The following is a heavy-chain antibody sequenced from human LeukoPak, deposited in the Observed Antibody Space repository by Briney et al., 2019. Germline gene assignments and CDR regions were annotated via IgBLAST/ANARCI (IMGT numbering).Heavy chain of an antibody. CDR2: IYTSGST. Sequence: SETLSLTRTVSGGSISSGSYYWSWIRQPVGKGLEWIGRIYTSGSTNYNPSLKSRVTISVDTSKNQFSLKLSSVTAADTAVYYCARGPFDYWGQGTLVTVSS. V-gene: IGHV4-61*02. CDR3: ARGPFDY. J-gene: IGHJ4*02. CDR1: GGSISSGSYY.